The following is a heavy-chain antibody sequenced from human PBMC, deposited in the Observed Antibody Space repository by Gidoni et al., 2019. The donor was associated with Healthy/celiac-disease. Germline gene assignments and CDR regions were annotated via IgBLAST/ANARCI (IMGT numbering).Heavy chain of an antibody. J-gene: IGHJ6*02. CDR2: IDWDDDK. CDR3: AREKCRDGYNSLSSYGMDV. CDR1: GFSLSTSGMC. Sequence: QVTLRESGPALVKPTQTLTLTCTFSGFSLSTSGMCVSWIRQPPGKALEWLARIDWDDDKYYSPSLKTRLTISKDTSKNQVVLTMTNMDPVDTATYYCAREKCRDGYNSLSSYGMDVWGQGTTVTVSS. V-gene: IGHV2-70*15. D-gene: IGHD5-12*01.